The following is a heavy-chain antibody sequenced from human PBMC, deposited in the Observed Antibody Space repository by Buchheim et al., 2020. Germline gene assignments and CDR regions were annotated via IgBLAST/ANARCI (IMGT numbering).Heavy chain of an antibody. CDR2: ISWNGAAI. CDR1: GLTFDDYA. CDR3: AKGRGSGWYFLYYGLDV. J-gene: IGHJ6*02. V-gene: IGHV3-9*01. D-gene: IGHD6-19*01. Sequence: EVQLVESGGGLAQPGRSLRLSCAASGLTFDDYAMHWVRQAPGKGLEWVSGISWNGAAIGYADSVEGRFTISRDNAKNSLYLQMNDLRAEDTALYYCAKGRGSGWYFLYYGLDVWGQGTT.